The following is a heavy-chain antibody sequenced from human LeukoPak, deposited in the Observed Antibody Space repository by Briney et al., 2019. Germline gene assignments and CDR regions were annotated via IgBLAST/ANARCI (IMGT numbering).Heavy chain of an antibody. D-gene: IGHD2-2*01. Sequence: GGSLRLSCAASGFTFSTYAMNWVRQAAGKGLEWVSAISGSGATTYYADAVKGRFTISRDNSKNTLYLQMNSPRAEDTAVYYCAKHRQVTAAPLDAFDIWGQGTMVTVSS. CDR2: ISGSGATT. CDR1: GFTFSTYA. J-gene: IGHJ3*02. V-gene: IGHV3-23*01. CDR3: AKHRQVTAAPLDAFDI.